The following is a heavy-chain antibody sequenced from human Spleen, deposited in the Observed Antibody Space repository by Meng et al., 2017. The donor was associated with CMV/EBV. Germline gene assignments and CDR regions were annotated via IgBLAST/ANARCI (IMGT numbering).Heavy chain of an antibody. CDR1: SANY. CDR2: MYSGTIT. D-gene: IGHD2-2*01. V-gene: IGHV3-66*02. J-gene: IGHJ5*02. CDR3: ARGGVCTSSSCYYLTNNWFDP. Sequence: SANYMTWVRQAPGKGLEWVSVMYSGTITSYADSVKGRFTISRDDSKNTLYLQMNSLRAEDTAVYYCARGGVCTSSSCYYLTNNWFDPWGQGTLVTVSS.